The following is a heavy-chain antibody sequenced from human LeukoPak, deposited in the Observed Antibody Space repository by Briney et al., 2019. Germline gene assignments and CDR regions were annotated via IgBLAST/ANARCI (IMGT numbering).Heavy chain of an antibody. Sequence: GVSLRLSCAASGFTFRDYNMNWVRQAPGKGREGVLYITDSGSTIHYEDSVNGRLTISRDNAKKSLYLQMNSLRGEDSAVYYCARSIGLTGGGVDVWGQGTTVTVSS. CDR1: GFTFRDYN. CDR3: ARSIGLTGGGVDV. J-gene: IGHJ6*02. CDR2: ITDSGSTI. D-gene: IGHD3-9*01. V-gene: IGHV3-11*01.